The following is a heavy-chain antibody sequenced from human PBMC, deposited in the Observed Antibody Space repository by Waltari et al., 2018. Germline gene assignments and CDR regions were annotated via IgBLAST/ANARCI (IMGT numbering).Heavy chain of an antibody. CDR3: ARDGAVSAVLRFFFDY. CDR2: INPSSGDT. D-gene: IGHD2-8*01. Sequence: QVQLVQSGAEVKKPGASVKVSCKASGYTFTTYYIHWVRQAPGQGLEWMGRINPSSGDTMYAQKFQDRITLTSDTSSTTLYMELSSLRSEDTAVYYCARDGAVSAVLRFFFDYWGQGTLVTVSS. J-gene: IGHJ4*02. CDR1: GYTFTTYY. V-gene: IGHV1-46*01.